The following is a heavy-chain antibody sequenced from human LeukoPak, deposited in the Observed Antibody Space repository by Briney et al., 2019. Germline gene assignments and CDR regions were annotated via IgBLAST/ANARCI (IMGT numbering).Heavy chain of an antibody. CDR1: GFSVSSNW. CDR2: INADGSNT. V-gene: IGHV3-74*01. CDR3: ARGSGSYGDFDY. D-gene: IGHD1-26*01. J-gene: IGHJ4*02. Sequence: GGSLRLSCVASGFSVSSNWMHWVRQAPGKGLVWVSRINADGSNTYYADSARGRFTISRDNAKNTVYLQMNSPRAEDTAVYYCARGSGSYGDFDYWGQGTLVTVSS.